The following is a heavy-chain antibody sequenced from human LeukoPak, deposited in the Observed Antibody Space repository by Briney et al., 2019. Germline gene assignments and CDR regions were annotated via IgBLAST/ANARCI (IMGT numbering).Heavy chain of an antibody. Sequence: GGSLRLSCAASGFTFSSYWMSWVRQAPGKGLEWVANIKQDGSEKYYVDSVKGRFTISRDNAKNSLYLQMNSLRAEDTAVYYCARGSGYVSSDRRGWLVSPSVRGIWFDPWGQGTLVTVSS. J-gene: IGHJ5*02. V-gene: IGHV3-7*04. CDR2: IKQDGSEK. CDR3: ARGSGYVSSDRRGWLVSPSVRGIWFDP. D-gene: IGHD5-12*01. CDR1: GFTFSSYW.